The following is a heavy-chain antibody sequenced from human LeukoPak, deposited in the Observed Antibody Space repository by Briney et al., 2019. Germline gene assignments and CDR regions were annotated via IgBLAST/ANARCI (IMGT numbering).Heavy chain of an antibody. CDR2: INPSGGST. D-gene: IGHD5-18*01. Sequence: ASVKVSCKASGYTFTSYYMHWVRQAPGQGLEWMGIINPSGGSTSYAQKFQGRVTMTRDTSISTAYMELSRLRSDDTAVYYCARGALRGYSYGYPIDYWGQGTLVTVSS. V-gene: IGHV1-46*01. J-gene: IGHJ4*02. CDR3: ARGALRGYSYGYPIDY. CDR1: GYTFTSYY.